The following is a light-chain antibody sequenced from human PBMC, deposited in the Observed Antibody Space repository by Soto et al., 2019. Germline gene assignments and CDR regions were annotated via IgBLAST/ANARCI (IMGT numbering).Light chain of an antibody. V-gene: IGKV3-20*01. CDR2: GAS. CDR3: QQYGDSPVT. J-gene: IGKJ1*01. CDR1: QSVSSSY. Sequence: EIVLTQPPGTLSLSPGERATLSCRASQSVSSSYLAWYKQRPGQNPRLLIYGASSRATGIPDRFSGSGSGTDFTLTISRLEPEDFAVYYCQQYGDSPVTFGQGTKVDIK.